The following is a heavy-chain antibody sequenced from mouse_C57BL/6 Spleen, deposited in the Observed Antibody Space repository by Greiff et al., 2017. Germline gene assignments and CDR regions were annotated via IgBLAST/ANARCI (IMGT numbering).Heavy chain of an antibody. V-gene: IGHV1-15*01. D-gene: IGHD1-1*01. Sequence: VKLQESGAELVRPGASVTLSCKASGYTFTDYEMHWVKQTPVHGLEWIGAIDPETGGTAYNQKFKGKAILTADKSSSTAYMELRSLTSEDSAVYYCTSYCGTAMDYWGQGTSVTVSS. CDR1: GYTFTDYE. CDR3: TSYCGTAMDY. CDR2: IDPETGGT. J-gene: IGHJ4*01.